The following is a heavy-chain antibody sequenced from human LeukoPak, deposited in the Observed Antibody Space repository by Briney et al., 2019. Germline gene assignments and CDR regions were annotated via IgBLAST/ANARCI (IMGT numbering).Heavy chain of an antibody. Sequence: PAEPLSLTCTVSGDTISSSRFFWAWIRQPPGKGLEWIKRLSNRGSPKYSPSFQSRVSIVKGPAKNPLSLDRRSVTAADTAVYYWARDANYRDRSGYPSRFDFWGQGILVTVSS. D-gene: IGHD6-19*01. V-gene: IGHV4-39*02. CDR2: LSNRGSP. J-gene: IGHJ4*02. CDR3: ARDANYRDRSGYPSRFDF. CDR1: GDTISSSRFF.